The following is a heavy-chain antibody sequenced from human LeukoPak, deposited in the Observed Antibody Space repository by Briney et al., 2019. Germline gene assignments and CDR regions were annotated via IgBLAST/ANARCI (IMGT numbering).Heavy chain of an antibody. CDR3: ARGHTYNIY. J-gene: IGHJ4*02. D-gene: IGHD1-1*01. V-gene: IGHV3-7*01. Sequence: GGSLRLCCAASGFTFSTYWMSWVRQAAGKGLEWVANIKQDGSEKYYVDSVKGRFTISRDNARNSLYLQMNSLRAEDTAVYYCARGHTYNIYWGQGTLVTVSS. CDR2: IKQDGSEK. CDR1: GFTFSTYW.